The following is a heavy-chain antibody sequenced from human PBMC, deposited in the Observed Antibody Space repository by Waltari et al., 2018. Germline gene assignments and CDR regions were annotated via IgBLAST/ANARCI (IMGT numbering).Heavy chain of an antibody. J-gene: IGHJ5*02. CDR2: IGGRGSRT. D-gene: IGHD3-10*01. V-gene: IGHV3-23*01. Sequence: EVQLLESGGGLVQPGGSLRLSCAASGFTFRSNTMSWVRQAPGEGLGGVSGIGGRGSRTLYEDSGKGRLTISRDNAKNTLYLQMNSLRAEDTAVYYCVRDESSIAGSRSDNWFDPWGQGTLVTVSS. CDR1: GFTFRSNT. CDR3: VRDESSIAGSRSDNWFDP.